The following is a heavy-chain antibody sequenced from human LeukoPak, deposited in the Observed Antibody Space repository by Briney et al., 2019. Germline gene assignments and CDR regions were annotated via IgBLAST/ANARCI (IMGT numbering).Heavy chain of an antibody. Sequence: GGSLRLSCAASGFSVSSNYMTWVRQAPGKGLEWVSIISGSGGTTHYADSVKGRFTISRDNSKNTLYLQMNSLRAGDTAIYYCAREAPTFDYWGQGTLVTVSS. V-gene: IGHV3-23*01. CDR2: ISGSGGTT. CDR3: AREAPTFDY. J-gene: IGHJ4*02. CDR1: GFSVSSNY.